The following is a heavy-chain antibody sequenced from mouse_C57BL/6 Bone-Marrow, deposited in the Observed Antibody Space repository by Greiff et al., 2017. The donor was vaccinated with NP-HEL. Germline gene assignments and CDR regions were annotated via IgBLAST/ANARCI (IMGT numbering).Heavy chain of an antibody. D-gene: IGHD4-1*01. Sequence: EVQVVESGGGLVQPGGSLKLSCAASGFTFSDYGMAWVRQAPRKGPEWVAFISNLAYSIYYADTVTGRFTISRENAKNTLYLEMSSLRSEDTAMYYCARPSSGSPFAYWGQGTLVTVSA. CDR1: GFTFSDYG. CDR3: ARPSSGSPFAY. J-gene: IGHJ3*01. CDR2: ISNLAYSI. V-gene: IGHV5-15*01.